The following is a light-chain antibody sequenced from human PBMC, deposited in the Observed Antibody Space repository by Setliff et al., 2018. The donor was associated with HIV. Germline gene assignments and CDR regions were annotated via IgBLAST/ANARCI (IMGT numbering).Light chain of an antibody. CDR2: EVT. J-gene: IGLJ2*01. CDR3: SSYVGSDNSVV. Sequence: QSVLTQPPTASGSPEQSVTISCTGTRGDVGGYNYVSWYQQHPGKAPRLMIYEVTRRPSGVPDRFSGSKSGNTASLTVSGLQADDEADYYCSSYVGSDNSVVFGGGTKVTVL. V-gene: IGLV2-8*01. CDR1: RGDVGGYNY.